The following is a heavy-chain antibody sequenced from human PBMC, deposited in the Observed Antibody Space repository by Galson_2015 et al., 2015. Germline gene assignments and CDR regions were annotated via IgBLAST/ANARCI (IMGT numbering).Heavy chain of an antibody. D-gene: IGHD2-15*01. J-gene: IGHJ4*02. CDR2: ICPGDSYT. V-gene: IGHV5-51*01. Sequence: SRAAVTKPGASLLLSCRGSGPSCAGYRVGWGRQMPGKGLAWMGIICPGDSYTRYRQSLLGQITISSDNTISTAYLQWSSRKASDTAMYYGARLVVAAAARRVEYWGQGTLVIVSS. CDR1: GPSCAGYR. CDR3: ARLVVAAAARRVEY.